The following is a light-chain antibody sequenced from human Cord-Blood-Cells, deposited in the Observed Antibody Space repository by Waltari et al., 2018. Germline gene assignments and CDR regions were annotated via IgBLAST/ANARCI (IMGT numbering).Light chain of an antibody. V-gene: IGLV2-11*01. CDR3: CSYAGNYTFV. CDR2: DVS. CDR1: SSHVGGYNY. Sequence: QSALTQPRSVSGSPGQPATIPCTGTSSHVGGYNYASWYQQHPDTDPKRIIYDVSKRPPGVPRRYSGSKSGNTASVTICGLQAGNEADYYCCSYAGNYTFVFGSGTKVTVL. J-gene: IGLJ1*01.